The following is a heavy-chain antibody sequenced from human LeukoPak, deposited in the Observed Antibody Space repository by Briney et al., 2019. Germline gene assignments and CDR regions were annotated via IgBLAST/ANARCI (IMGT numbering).Heavy chain of an antibody. D-gene: IGHD1-1*01. J-gene: IGHJ5*02. Sequence: GGSLRLSCAASGFTFSSYGMHWVRQAPGKGLEWVAFIRYDGSNKYYADSVKGRFTISRDNSKNMLYLQMNGLRAEDTAVYYCAKDWNPSPNWFGPWGQGTLVIVSS. CDR1: GFTFSSYG. CDR3: AKDWNPSPNWFGP. V-gene: IGHV3-30*02. CDR2: IRYDGSNK.